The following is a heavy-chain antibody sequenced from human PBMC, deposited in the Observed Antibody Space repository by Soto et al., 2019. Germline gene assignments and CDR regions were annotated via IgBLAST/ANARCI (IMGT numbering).Heavy chain of an antibody. CDR3: ARKRAHYYDFWSGYYTTSGWFDP. Sequence: QVQLQQWGAGLLKPSETLSLTCAVYGGSFSGYYWSWIRQPPGKGLEWIGEINHSGSTNYNPSLKSRVTISVDTSKNQFSLKLSSVTAADTAVYYCARKRAHYYDFWSGYYTTSGWFDPWGRGTLVTVSS. J-gene: IGHJ5*02. V-gene: IGHV4-34*01. D-gene: IGHD3-3*01. CDR1: GGSFSGYY. CDR2: INHSGST.